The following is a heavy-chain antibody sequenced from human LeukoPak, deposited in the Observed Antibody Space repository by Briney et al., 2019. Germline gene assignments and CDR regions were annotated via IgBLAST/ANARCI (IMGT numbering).Heavy chain of an antibody. CDR1: GYIFTSYW. CDR2: IYPGDSDT. CDR3: ARRTTYGSGTQNFDY. Sequence: GESLKISCKGSGYIFTSYWIGWVRQMPGKGLEWMGIIYPGDSDTKYSPSFQGQVTISADKSISTAYLQWSSLKASDTAMYYCARRTTYGSGTQNFDYWGQGTLVTVSS. J-gene: IGHJ4*02. D-gene: IGHD3-10*01. V-gene: IGHV5-51*01.